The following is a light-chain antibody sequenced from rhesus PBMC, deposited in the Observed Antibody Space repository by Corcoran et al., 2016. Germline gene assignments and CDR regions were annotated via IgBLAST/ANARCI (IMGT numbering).Light chain of an antibody. V-gene: IGKV1-66*01. CDR3: PKYNHSPYS. Sequence: DIQMTQSPSSLSVSVGDRVTITCRASQGINHYLSWYQQKPGKAPKPLIYYASCLETGVPSRFSGSGSRTVYTLTISSLQPEDIATYYCPKYNHSPYSFGQGTKVEIK. CDR1: QGINHY. CDR2: YAS. J-gene: IGKJ2*01.